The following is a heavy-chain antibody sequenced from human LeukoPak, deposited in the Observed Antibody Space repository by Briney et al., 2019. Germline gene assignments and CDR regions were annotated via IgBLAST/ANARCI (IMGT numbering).Heavy chain of an antibody. Sequence: GRSLRLSCAASGFTFDDYAMHWVRQAPGKGLEWVSGISWNSGSIGYADSVKGRFTISRDNAKNSLYLQMNSLRAEDTALYYCASTSGYSSGWHGFDYWGQGTLVTVSS. D-gene: IGHD6-19*01. CDR1: GFTFDDYA. J-gene: IGHJ4*02. CDR2: ISWNSGSI. V-gene: IGHV3-9*01. CDR3: ASTSGYSSGWHGFDY.